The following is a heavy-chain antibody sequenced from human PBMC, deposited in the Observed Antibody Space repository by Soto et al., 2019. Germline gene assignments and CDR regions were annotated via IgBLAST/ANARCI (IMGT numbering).Heavy chain of an antibody. D-gene: IGHD1-1*01. CDR1: GYTFTGYY. J-gene: IGHJ4*02. V-gene: IGHV1-2*04. CDR3: ARDYASNPEVPYYFDY. Sequence: ASVKVSCKASGYTFTGYYMHWVRQAPGQGLEWMGWINPNSGGTNYAQKFQGWVTMTRDTSISTAYMELSRLRSDDTAVYYCARDYASNPEVPYYFDYWGQGTLVTVSS. CDR2: INPNSGGT.